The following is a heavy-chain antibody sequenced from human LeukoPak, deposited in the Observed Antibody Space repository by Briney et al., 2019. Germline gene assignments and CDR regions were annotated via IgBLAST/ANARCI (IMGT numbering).Heavy chain of an antibody. V-gene: IGHV3-23*01. J-gene: IGHJ4*02. D-gene: IGHD3-10*01. CDR2: ISGDGATT. CDR3: ARDDYSETSGGTRD. CDR1: GFPFSSYA. Sequence: GGSLRLSCAASGFPFSSYAMTWVRQAPGKGLEWVSSISGDGATTYHADSVKGRFTISRDNSKNTLYLQMNTLRGEDTGLYYCARDDYSETSGGTRDWGQGTLVTVST.